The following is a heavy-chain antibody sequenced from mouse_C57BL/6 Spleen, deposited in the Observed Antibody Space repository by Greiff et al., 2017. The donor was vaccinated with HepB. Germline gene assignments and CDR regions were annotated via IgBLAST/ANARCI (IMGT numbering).Heavy chain of an antibody. J-gene: IGHJ2*01. CDR1: GFTFSSYA. Sequence: EVKLLESGGGLVKPGGSLKLSCAASGFTFSSYAMSWVRQTPEKRLEWVATISDGGSYTYYPDNVKGRFTISRDNAKNNLYLQMSHLKSEDTAMYYCAREDYYGSSIFDYWGQGTTLTVSS. D-gene: IGHD1-1*01. CDR2: ISDGGSYT. CDR3: AREDYYGSSIFDY. V-gene: IGHV5-4*01.